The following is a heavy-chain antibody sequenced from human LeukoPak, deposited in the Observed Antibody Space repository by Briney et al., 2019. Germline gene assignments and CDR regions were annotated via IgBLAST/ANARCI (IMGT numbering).Heavy chain of an antibody. J-gene: IGHJ5*02. D-gene: IGHD2-21*02. CDR2: FDPEDGET. CDR1: GYTLTELS. V-gene: IGHV1-24*01. CDR3: ARTDCGGDCYSSRGWFDP. Sequence: ASVKVSCKVSGYTLTELSMHWVRQAPGKGLEWMGGFDPEDGETIYAQKCQGRVTMTEDTSTETAYMELSSLRSEDTDVYYCARTDCGGDCYSSRGWFDPWGQGTLVTVSS.